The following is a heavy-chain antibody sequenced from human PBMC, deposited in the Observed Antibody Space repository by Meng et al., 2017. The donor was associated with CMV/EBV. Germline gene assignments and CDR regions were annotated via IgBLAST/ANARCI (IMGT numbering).Heavy chain of an antibody. V-gene: IGHV1-69*12. J-gene: IGHJ4*02. CDR1: GGTFSSYA. CDR2: IIPIFGTA. CDR3: ARGERGYYYDSSGYSVSFDY. Sequence: QGQRVRSGAEVKKPGSSVKVSCEASGGTFSSYAISWVRQAPGQGLEGMGGIIPIFGTANYAQKFQGRVTITADESTSTAYMELSSLRSEDTAVYYCARGERGYYYDSSGYSVSFDYWGQGTLVTVSS. D-gene: IGHD3-22*01.